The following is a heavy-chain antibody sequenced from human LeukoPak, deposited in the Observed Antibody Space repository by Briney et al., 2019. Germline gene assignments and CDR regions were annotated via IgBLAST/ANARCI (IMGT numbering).Heavy chain of an antibody. Sequence: SETLSLTCTVSGGSFEHYYWGWIRQPPGKGLEWIGYVYYSGSTDYSPSLKSRLTISADTSKNQFSLKLRSVSAADTAVYYCASHRRSHGPEYWGQGILVTVSS. CDR3: ASHRRSHGPEY. J-gene: IGHJ4*02. CDR1: GGSFEHYY. D-gene: IGHD5-18*01. V-gene: IGHV4-59*01. CDR2: VYYSGST.